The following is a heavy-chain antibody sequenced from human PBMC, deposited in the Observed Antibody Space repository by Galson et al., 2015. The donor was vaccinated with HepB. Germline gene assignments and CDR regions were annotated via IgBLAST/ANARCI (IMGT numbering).Heavy chain of an antibody. D-gene: IGHD3-10*01. Sequence: SLRLSCAASGFTFSDYSMNWVRQAPGKGLEWVSSISSGSTYKYYADSVQGRLTISRDNARNVLYLQMNGLRADDTAVYYCARDYRPAFGSGSYFPNYFDSWGQGILVTVTS. CDR2: ISSGSTYK. CDR3: ARDYRPAFGSGSYFPNYFDS. V-gene: IGHV3-21*01. CDR1: GFTFSDYS. J-gene: IGHJ5*01.